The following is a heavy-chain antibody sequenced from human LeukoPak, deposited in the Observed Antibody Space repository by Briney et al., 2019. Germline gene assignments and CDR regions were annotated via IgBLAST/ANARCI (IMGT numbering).Heavy chain of an antibody. V-gene: IGHV3-21*01. CDR1: GFTFSRSS. CDR2: ITASSTYI. Sequence: GGSLRLSCAASGFTFSRSSMGWVRQAPGKGLEWVSSITASSTYIYYADSVKGRFTISRDNVEKSVYLQMNSLTAEDTAVYYCAREYYYDENAGNYWGQGTLVTVSS. J-gene: IGHJ4*02. CDR3: AREYYYDENAGNY. D-gene: IGHD3-22*01.